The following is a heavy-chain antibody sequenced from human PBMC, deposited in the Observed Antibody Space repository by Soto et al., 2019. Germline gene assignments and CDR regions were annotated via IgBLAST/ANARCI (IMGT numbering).Heavy chain of an antibody. D-gene: IGHD2-8*01. CDR2: VSWNSATI. CDR3: VKSPWSRRGDLDL. V-gene: IGHV3-9*01. Sequence: EVELVESGGGLAQTGGSLRLSCAGSGFSFGDNDVYWVRRVPGKGLGWVSGVSWNSATIGYADSVKGRFTISRDNAKNSLYLEMSPLRPEDTAIYYCVKSPWSRRGDLDLWGRGTLVTVSS. CDR1: GFSFGDND. J-gene: IGHJ2*01.